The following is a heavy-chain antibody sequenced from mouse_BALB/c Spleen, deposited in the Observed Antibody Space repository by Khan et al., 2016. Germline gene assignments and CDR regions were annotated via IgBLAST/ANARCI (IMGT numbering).Heavy chain of an antibody. J-gene: IGHJ2*01. Sequence: QVTLKESGPGILQPSQTLSLTCSFSGFSLSTSGMGVGWIRQPSGKGLEWLAHIWWDDDKYYNTALKSGLTISKETSKNQVFLKIASVDTADTATYFCVRRAGGVIFDYWGQGTTLTVSS. CDR2: IWWDDDK. CDR3: VRRAGGVIFDY. CDR1: GFSLSTSGMG. D-gene: IGHD1-1*01. V-gene: IGHV8-8*01.